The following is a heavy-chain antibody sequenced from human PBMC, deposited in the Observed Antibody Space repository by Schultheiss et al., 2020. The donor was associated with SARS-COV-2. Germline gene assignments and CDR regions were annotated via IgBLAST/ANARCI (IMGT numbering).Heavy chain of an antibody. V-gene: IGHV3-35*01. J-gene: IGHJ4*02. Sequence: GGSLRLSCAASGFIFSKSDMNWVHQAPGKGLEWVSGVSWNGSRTHYADSVKGRFSISRDNSKNTLYLQMNSLRPEDTAIYYCARDLPPLDYWGQGTLVTVSS. CDR3: ARDLPPLDY. CDR2: VSWNGSRT. CDR1: GFIFSKSD.